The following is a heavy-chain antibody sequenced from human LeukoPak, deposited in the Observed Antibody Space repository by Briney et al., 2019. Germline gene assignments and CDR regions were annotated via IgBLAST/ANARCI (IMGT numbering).Heavy chain of an antibody. D-gene: IGHD6-19*01. CDR1: GYTFTGYY. Sequence: ASVKVSCKASGYTFTGYYMHWVRQAPGQGLEWMGWINPNSGGTNYAQKFQGRVTITADKSTSTAYMELSSLRSEDTAVYYCARDIAVAGTGGYFDYWGQGTLVTVSS. J-gene: IGHJ4*02. CDR3: ARDIAVAGTGGYFDY. CDR2: INPNSGGT. V-gene: IGHV1-2*02.